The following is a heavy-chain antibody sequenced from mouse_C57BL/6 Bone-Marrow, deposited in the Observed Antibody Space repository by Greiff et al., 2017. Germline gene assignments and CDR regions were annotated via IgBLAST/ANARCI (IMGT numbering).Heavy chain of an antibody. CDR2: ISDGGSYT. D-gene: IGHD1-1*01. V-gene: IGHV5-4*01. Sequence: EVKVVESGGGLVKPGGSLKLSCAASGFTFSSYAMSWVRQTPEQRLEWVATISDGGSYTNYPDNVKGRFTISRDNAKNNLYLQMSHLKSEDTAMYYCARDWDYGSSYYYAMDYWGQGTSVTVSS. CDR1: GFTFSSYA. CDR3: ARDWDYGSSYYYAMDY. J-gene: IGHJ4*01.